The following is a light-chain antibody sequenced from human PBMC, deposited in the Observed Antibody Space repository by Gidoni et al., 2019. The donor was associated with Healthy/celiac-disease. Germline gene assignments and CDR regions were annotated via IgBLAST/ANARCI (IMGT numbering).Light chain of an antibody. J-gene: IGKJ1*01. V-gene: IGKV3-20*01. CDR2: GAS. CDR3: QQYGSSPVT. CDR1: QSVSSSY. Sequence: EIGLTQSPGTLSLSPGERATLSCRASQSVSSSYLAWYQQKPGQAPRLLIYGASSRATGIPDRFSGSGSGTDFTLTISRLEPEDFAVYYCQQYGSSPVTFXQXTKVEIK.